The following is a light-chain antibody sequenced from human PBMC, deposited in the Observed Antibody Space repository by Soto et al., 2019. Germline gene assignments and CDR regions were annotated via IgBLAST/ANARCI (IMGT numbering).Light chain of an antibody. CDR2: SNN. J-gene: IGLJ3*02. Sequence: QTVVTQPPSASGTPGQRVTISCSGSSSNIGGNTVNWYQQLPGTAPKPLIYSNNQRPSGVPDRFSGSKSGTSASLAISGLQSEDEADYYCAAWDDSLNGWVFGGGTKLTVL. CDR3: AAWDDSLNGWV. V-gene: IGLV1-44*01. CDR1: SSNIGGNT.